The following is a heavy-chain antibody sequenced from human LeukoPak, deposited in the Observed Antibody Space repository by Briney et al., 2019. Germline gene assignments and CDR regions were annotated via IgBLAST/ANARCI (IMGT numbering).Heavy chain of an antibody. D-gene: IGHD3-9*01. CDR3: ARALRYFDWFGGGGDAFDI. CDR2: IYPGDSDT. CDR1: GYSFTSYW. Sequence: GESLKISCKGSGYSFTSYWIGWVRQMPGKGLEWMGIIYPGDSDTRYSPSFQGQVTIPAGKSISTAYLQWSSLTASDTAMYYCARALRYFDWFGGGGDAFDIWGQGTMVTVSS. J-gene: IGHJ3*02. V-gene: IGHV5-51*01.